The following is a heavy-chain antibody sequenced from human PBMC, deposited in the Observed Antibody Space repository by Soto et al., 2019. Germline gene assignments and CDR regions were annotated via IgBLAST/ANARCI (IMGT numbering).Heavy chain of an antibody. D-gene: IGHD3-3*01. CDR2: INHSGST. V-gene: IGHV4-34*01. Sequence: QVQLQQWGAGLLKPSETLSLTCAVYGGSFSGYYWSWIRQPPGKGLEWIGEINHSGSTNYNPSLKSRVNISVDTSKNQFSLKLSSVTAADTAVYYCARRRTIFGVVIIVRSYYFDYWGQGTLVTVSS. J-gene: IGHJ4*02. CDR1: GGSFSGYY. CDR3: ARRRTIFGVVIIVRSYYFDY.